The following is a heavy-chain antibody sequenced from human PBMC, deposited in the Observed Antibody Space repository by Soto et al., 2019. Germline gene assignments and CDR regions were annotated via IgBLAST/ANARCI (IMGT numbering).Heavy chain of an antibody. D-gene: IGHD6-13*01. CDR3: ARDGPAGYYMDV. CDR1: GFTFSSYS. CDR2: TSNTGNSI. V-gene: IGHV3-48*01. Sequence: EVQLVEYGGGLVQPGGSLRLSCAASGFTFSSYSMNWARQAPGKGLEWISYTSNTGNSIYYADSVKGRFTISRDNAKNSLYLLMDSLRADDTAEYYCARDGPAGYYMDVWGKTTTVTVSS. J-gene: IGHJ6*03.